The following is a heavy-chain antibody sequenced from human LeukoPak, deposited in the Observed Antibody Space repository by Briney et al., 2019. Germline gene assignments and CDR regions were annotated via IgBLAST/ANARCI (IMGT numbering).Heavy chain of an antibody. D-gene: IGHD2-15*01. CDR2: INSDGSST. CDR1: GFTFSSYW. Sequence: GGSLRLSCAASGFTFSSYWMHWVRQAPGKGLVWVSRINSDGSSTSYADSVRGRFTISRDNSKNTLYLQMNRLRVEDAAVYYCARAPVTSCRGAFCYPFDYWGQGTLVTVSS. J-gene: IGHJ4*02. CDR3: ARAPVTSCRGAFCYPFDY. V-gene: IGHV3-74*01.